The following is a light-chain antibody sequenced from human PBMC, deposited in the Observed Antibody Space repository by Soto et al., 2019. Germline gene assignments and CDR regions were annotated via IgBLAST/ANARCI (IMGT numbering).Light chain of an antibody. CDR2: AAS. J-gene: IGKJ2*01. Sequence: DIQLTQSPSFLSASVGDRVTITCRASQGISSYLAWYQQKPGKAPKLLIYAASTLQSGVPSRFSGSGSGTEFTLTISSLQPEDFATYYCQQLNSYPLFLGQGTKLEIK. CDR3: QQLNSYPLF. CDR1: QGISSY. V-gene: IGKV1-9*01.